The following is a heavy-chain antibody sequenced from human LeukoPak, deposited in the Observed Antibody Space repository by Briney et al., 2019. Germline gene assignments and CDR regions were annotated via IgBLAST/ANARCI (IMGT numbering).Heavy chain of an antibody. CDR1: GGSFSGYY. Sequence: SETLSLTXAVYGGSFSGYYWSWIRQPPGKGLEWIGEINHSGSTNYNPSLKSRVTISVDTSKNQFSLKLSSVTAADTAVYYCARGRIMITPYYYMDVWGKGTTVTVSS. V-gene: IGHV4-34*01. J-gene: IGHJ6*03. CDR3: ARGRIMITPYYYMDV. CDR2: INHSGST. D-gene: IGHD3-16*01.